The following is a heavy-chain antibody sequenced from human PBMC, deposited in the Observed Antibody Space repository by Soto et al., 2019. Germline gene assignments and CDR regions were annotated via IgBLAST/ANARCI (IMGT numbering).Heavy chain of an antibody. J-gene: IGHJ6*02. CDR3: ARFDYDSDYYYGMDV. CDR2: RSDADNTT. Sequence: EVQLVESGGGFIKPGGSLRLSCAASGFFIDNYQMNWVRQAPGKGLEWIVYRSDADNTTYYADSVKGRFAVSTDNAKNSLYLQMNSLRAEDSAVYYCARFDYDSDYYYGMDVWGQGTTVTVSS. CDR1: GFFIDNYQ. V-gene: IGHV3-48*03. D-gene: IGHD4-17*01.